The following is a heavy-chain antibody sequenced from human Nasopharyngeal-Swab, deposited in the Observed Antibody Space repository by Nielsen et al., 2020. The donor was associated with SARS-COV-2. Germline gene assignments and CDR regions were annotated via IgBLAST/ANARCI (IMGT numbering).Heavy chain of an antibody. Sequence: ASVKVSCKASGYTFTTYGISWVRQAPGQGLEWMGWISAYNGDTNYVQKLQGRVTMTTDTSTSTAYMEVRSLRSDDTAVYYCARDRSIAVAGTGVGAFDIWGQGTMVTVSS. D-gene: IGHD6-19*01. CDR1: GYTFTTYG. CDR2: ISAYNGDT. J-gene: IGHJ3*02. V-gene: IGHV1-18*01. CDR3: ARDRSIAVAGTGVGAFDI.